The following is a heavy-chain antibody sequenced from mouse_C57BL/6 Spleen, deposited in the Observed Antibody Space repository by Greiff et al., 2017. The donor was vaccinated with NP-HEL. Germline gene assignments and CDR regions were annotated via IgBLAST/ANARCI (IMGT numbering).Heavy chain of an antibody. V-gene: IGHV1-80*01. CDR3: ARREGNYPYYAMDY. D-gene: IGHD2-1*01. J-gene: IGHJ4*01. CDR1: GYAFSSYW. CDR2: IYPGDGDT. Sequence: VKLMESGAELVKPGASVKISCKASGYAFSSYWMNWVKQRPGKGLEWIGQIYPGDGDTNYNGKFKGKATLTADKSSSTAYMQLSSLTSEDSAVYFCARREGNYPYYAMDYWGQGTSVTVSS.